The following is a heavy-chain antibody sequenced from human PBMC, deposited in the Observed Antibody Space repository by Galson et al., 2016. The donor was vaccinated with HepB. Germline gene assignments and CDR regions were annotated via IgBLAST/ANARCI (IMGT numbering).Heavy chain of an antibody. CDR3: AKGREFEWALPASFDY. Sequence: SLRLSCAASGFTVSSTFMTWVRQAPGKGLEWVSSISGSGASTYYADSVKGRFTISRDNSKNTLFLQMNSLRAADTALYYCAKGREFEWALPASFDYWGQGTLLTVSS. CDR1: GFTVSSTF. V-gene: IGHV3-23*01. J-gene: IGHJ4*02. CDR2: ISGSGAST. D-gene: IGHD1-26*01.